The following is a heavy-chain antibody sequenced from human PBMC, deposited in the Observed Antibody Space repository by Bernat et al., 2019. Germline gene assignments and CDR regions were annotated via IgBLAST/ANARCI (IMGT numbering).Heavy chain of an antibody. CDR3: ASYYDDSSGYYPLSPLFDY. V-gene: IGHV4-31*03. Sequence: QVQLQESGPGLVKPSQTLSLTCTVSGGSISSGGYYWSWIRQHPGKGLEWIGYIYYSGSTYYNPSLKSRVTISVDTSKNQFSLKLSSVTAADTAVDYCASYYDDSSGYYPLSPLFDYWGQGTLVTVSS. D-gene: IGHD3-22*01. J-gene: IGHJ4*02. CDR2: IYYSGST. CDR1: GGSISSGGYY.